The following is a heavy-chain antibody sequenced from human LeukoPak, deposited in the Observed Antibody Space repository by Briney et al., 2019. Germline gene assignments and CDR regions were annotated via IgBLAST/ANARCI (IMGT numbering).Heavy chain of an antibody. V-gene: IGHV3-72*01. CDR1: GFTFSNYY. Sequence: QPGGSLRLSCAASGFTFSNYYMDWVRQAPGKGLEWAGRSRDKVNSYTTEYAASVKGRFTISRDDSKNSLYLHMSSLRTEDTAVYYCVRLFGQATYDYWGQGTLVTVSS. J-gene: IGHJ4*02. CDR3: VRLFGQATYDY. CDR2: SRDKVNSYTT. D-gene: IGHD3-10*01.